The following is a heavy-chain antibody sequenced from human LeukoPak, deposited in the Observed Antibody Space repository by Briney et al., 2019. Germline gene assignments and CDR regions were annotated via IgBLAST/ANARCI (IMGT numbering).Heavy chain of an antibody. CDR2: IKSKTDGGTT. CDR1: GFTVSSNS. V-gene: IGHV3-15*01. CDR3: TTAPDYYGFDY. Sequence: AGGSLRLSCTVSGFTVSSNSMSWVRQAPGKELEWVGRIKSKTDGGTTDYAAPVKGRFTISRDDSKNTLYLQMNSLKTEDTAVYYCTTAPDYYGFDYWGQGTLVTVSS. J-gene: IGHJ4*02. D-gene: IGHD3-10*01.